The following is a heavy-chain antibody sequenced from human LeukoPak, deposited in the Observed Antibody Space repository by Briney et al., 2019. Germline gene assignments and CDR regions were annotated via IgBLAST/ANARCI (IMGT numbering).Heavy chain of an antibody. V-gene: IGHV3-73*01. CDR2: IRSKANSYAT. J-gene: IGHJ4*02. D-gene: IGHD3-22*01. CDR1: GFTFSGSA. Sequence: GGSLRLSCAASGFTFSGSAMHWVRQASGKGLEWVGRIRSKANSYATAYAASVKGRFTISRDDSKNTAYLQMNSLKTEDTAVYYCTGRSYYYDSSGYPYYFDYWGQGTLVTVSS. CDR3: TGRSYYYDSSGYPYYFDY.